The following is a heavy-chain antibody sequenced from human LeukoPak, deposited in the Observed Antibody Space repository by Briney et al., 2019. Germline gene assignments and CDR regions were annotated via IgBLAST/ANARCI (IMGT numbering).Heavy chain of an antibody. CDR3: ARFRSSSGWYFHY. CDR1: GFTFSASA. V-gene: IGHV3-73*01. Sequence: PGGSLRLSCAASGFTFSASAMHWVRQASGKGLEWVGRIRSKANNYATAYGVSVKGRFTISRDDSTNTADLQMNSLKTEDTAVYYCARFRSSSGWYFHYCGEGTLVSV. CDR2: IRSKANNYAT. J-gene: IGHJ4*02. D-gene: IGHD6-19*01.